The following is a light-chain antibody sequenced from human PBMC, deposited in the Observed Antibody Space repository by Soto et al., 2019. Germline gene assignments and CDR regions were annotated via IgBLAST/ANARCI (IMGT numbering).Light chain of an antibody. CDR3: QQCNWPLT. CDR1: QSVSSN. J-gene: IGKJ4*01. Sequence: EIVMSQSPATLSVYPGERATLSFRASQSVSSNLAWYQQKPGQAPRLLIYDASTRATGIPDRFSGSGSETEFTLTISSLQSEDFAVYYCQQCNWPLTFGGGTKVDIK. V-gene: IGKV3-15*01. CDR2: DAS.